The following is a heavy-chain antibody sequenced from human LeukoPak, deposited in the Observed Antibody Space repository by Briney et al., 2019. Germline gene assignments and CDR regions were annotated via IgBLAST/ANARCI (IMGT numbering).Heavy chain of an antibody. CDR1: GFTFSGSA. Sequence: PGGSLRLPCAASGFTFSGSAMHWVRQASGKGLEWVGRIRSKSKDYATAYAASVKGRFTISRDDSYNTAYLQMNSLKTEDTAVYYCARALEVTWFDSWGQGILVTVSS. D-gene: IGHD3-22*01. V-gene: IGHV3-73*01. CDR2: IRSKSKDYAT. J-gene: IGHJ5*01. CDR3: ARALEVTWFDS.